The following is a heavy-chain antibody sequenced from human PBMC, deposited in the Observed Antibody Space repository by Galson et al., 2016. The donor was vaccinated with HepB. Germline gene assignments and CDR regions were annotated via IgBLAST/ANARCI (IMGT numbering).Heavy chain of an antibody. D-gene: IGHD4-23*01. CDR3: AKDGGQQVVRWEKLRKVYYYYAMDV. CDR1: GFTVSSYS. Sequence: SLRLSCAASGFTVSSYSMNWVRQAPGKGLEWVSSMSSSGSAMYYADSVKGRFTISRDIAQNSLYLQMNSLRDEDTAVYYCAKDGGQQVVRWEKLRKVYYYYAMDVRGQGTTVTVSS. V-gene: IGHV3-48*02. J-gene: IGHJ6*02. CDR2: MSSSGSAM.